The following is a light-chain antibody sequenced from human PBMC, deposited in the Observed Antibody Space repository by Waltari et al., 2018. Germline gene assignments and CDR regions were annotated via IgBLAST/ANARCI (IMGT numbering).Light chain of an antibody. V-gene: IGLV2-11*01. CDR1: SSDVGGYNY. CDR3: CSYAGSYTYVV. Sequence: QSALTQPRSVSGSPGQSVTISCTGTSSDVGGYNYVSWYQQHPGKAPKLMIYDVNKRPSGVADRFSGSKSGNTASRTISGLQAEDEADYHGCSYAGSYTYVVFGGGTKLTVL. J-gene: IGLJ2*01. CDR2: DVN.